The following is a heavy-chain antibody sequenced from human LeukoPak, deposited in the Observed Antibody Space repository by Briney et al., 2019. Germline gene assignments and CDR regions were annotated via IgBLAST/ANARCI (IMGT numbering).Heavy chain of an antibody. V-gene: IGHV3-7*01. CDR1: GFTFSSYW. Sequence: GGSLRLSCAASGFTFSSYWMNWARQAPGKGLEWVASINHNGNVNYYVDSVKGRFTISRDNAKNTLYLQMNSLRAEDTAVYYCARARALINAFDYWGQGTLVTVSS. D-gene: IGHD3-22*01. CDR2: INHNGNVN. J-gene: IGHJ4*02. CDR3: ARARALINAFDY.